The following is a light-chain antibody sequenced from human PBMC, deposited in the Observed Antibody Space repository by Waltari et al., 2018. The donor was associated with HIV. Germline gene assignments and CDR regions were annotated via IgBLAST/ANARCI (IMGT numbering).Light chain of an antibody. V-gene: IGKV3-20*01. J-gene: IGKJ1*01. CDR3: QHYGSSPQT. Sequence: EIVLTQSPGTLSLSPGERATISCRASQSVSSTSLAWYQQKPGQAPSLLLYAASSRAAGIPDRFSGSGSGTDFTLTISRLEPEDFAVYYCQHYGSSPQTFGHGTKVEIK. CDR2: AAS. CDR1: QSVSSTS.